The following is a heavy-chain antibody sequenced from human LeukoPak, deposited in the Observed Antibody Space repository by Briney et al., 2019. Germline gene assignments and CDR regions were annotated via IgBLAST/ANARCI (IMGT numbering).Heavy chain of an antibody. Sequence: ASVKVSCKASGYTFTGYYMHWVRQAPGQGLEWMGWINPNSGGTNYAQNFQGRVTMTRDTSISTAYMELSRLRSDDTAVYYCARGPPAAANYYYYMDVWGKGTTVTVSS. CDR1: GYTFTGYY. CDR3: ARGPPAAANYYYYMDV. CDR2: INPNSGGT. J-gene: IGHJ6*03. D-gene: IGHD2-2*01. V-gene: IGHV1-2*02.